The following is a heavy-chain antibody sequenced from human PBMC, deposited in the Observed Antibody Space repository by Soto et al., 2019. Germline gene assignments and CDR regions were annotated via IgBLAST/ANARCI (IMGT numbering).Heavy chain of an antibody. Sequence: GGSLRLSCAASGFTFSSYAMSWVRQAPVKGLEWVSAISGNGGNTYYADSVKGRFTISRDXXXXXXXXXXXXXXADDXXXXXXXXAXXXXLXGSSSHYYYGLDVWGQGTTVTVSS. CDR2: ISGNGGNT. J-gene: IGHJ6*02. CDR3: XXAXXXXLXGSSSHYYYGLDV. CDR1: GFTFSSYA. V-gene: IGHV3-23*01. D-gene: IGHD3-9*01.